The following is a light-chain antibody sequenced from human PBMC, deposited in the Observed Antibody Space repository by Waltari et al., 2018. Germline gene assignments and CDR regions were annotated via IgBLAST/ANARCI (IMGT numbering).Light chain of an antibody. CDR3: QQGYSTLWT. Sequence: DIQMTQSPSSLSASVGDRVTIPCRASQRISSYLNWYQQKPGKAPKLLIYAASSLQSGVPSRFSGSGSGTDFTLTISSLQPEDFATYYCQQGYSTLWTFGQGTKVEIK. CDR1: QRISSY. J-gene: IGKJ1*01. V-gene: IGKV1-39*01. CDR2: AAS.